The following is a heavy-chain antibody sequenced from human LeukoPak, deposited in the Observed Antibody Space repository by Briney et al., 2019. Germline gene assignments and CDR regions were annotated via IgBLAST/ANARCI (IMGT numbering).Heavy chain of an antibody. CDR3: ARERPWGVVVPAAVGFDY. Sequence: SETLSLTCAVYGGSFSGYYWSWIRQPPGKGLEWNGEINHSGSTNYNPSLKSRVTISVDTSKNQFSLKLSSVTAADTAVYYCARERPWGVVVPAAVGFDYWGQGTLVTVSS. J-gene: IGHJ4*02. V-gene: IGHV4-34*01. CDR2: INHSGST. CDR1: GGSFSGYY. D-gene: IGHD2-2*01.